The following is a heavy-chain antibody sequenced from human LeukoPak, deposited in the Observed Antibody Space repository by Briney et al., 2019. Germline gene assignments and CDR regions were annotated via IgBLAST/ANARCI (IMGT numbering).Heavy chain of an antibody. CDR3: ASDVAHAYYMAV. Sequence: PGGSLRLSCAASGFTFSSYWMHWVRQAPGKGLVWVSRINSDGSSTSYADSVKGRFTISRDNAKNTLYLQMNSLRAEDTAVYYCASDVAHAYYMAVWGKGTTVTVSS. J-gene: IGHJ6*03. V-gene: IGHV3-74*01. CDR2: INSDGSST. CDR1: GFTFSSYW.